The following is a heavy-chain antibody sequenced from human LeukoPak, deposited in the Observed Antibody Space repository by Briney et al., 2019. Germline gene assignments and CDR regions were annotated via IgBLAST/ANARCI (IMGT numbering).Heavy chain of an antibody. V-gene: IGHV5-51*01. Sequence: GESLMISCKGSGYSFTSYWIGWVRQMPGKGLEWMGIIYPGDSDTRYSPSFQGQVTISADKSISTAYLQWSSLKASDTAMYYCARRGDTAMDPFDYWGQGTLVTVSS. D-gene: IGHD5-18*01. CDR1: GYSFTSYW. CDR3: ARRGDTAMDPFDY. J-gene: IGHJ4*02. CDR2: IYPGDSDT.